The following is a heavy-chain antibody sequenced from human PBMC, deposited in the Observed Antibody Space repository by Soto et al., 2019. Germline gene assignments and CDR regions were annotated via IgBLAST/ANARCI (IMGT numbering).Heavy chain of an antibody. CDR2: FDPEDGET. CDR3: ASVIHYDFWSGPPDRAFDI. D-gene: IGHD3-3*01. CDR1: GYTITELS. Sequence: ASVKVSCKVSGYTITELSMHWVRQTPGKGLEWMGGFDPEDGETIYAQKFHGRVTMTEDTSTDTAYMELSSLRSEDTAVYYCASVIHYDFWSGPPDRAFDIWGQGTMVTVSS. V-gene: IGHV1-24*01. J-gene: IGHJ3*02.